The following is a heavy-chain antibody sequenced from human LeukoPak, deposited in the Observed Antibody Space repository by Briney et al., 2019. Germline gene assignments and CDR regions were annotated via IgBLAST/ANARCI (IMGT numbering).Heavy chain of an antibody. V-gene: IGHV4-61*01. J-gene: IGHJ4*02. CDR2: IYYTGST. D-gene: IGHD3-10*01. CDR3: ARSQNYYGTGDY. Sequence: SETLSLTCTVSGDSVSNGNYYWSWLRQPPGKALEWIGYIYYTGSTYYNPSLEGRVTISVDTSRNQFSVKLSSVTAADTAVYYCARSQNYYGTGDYWSQGTLVTVSS. CDR1: GDSVSNGNYY.